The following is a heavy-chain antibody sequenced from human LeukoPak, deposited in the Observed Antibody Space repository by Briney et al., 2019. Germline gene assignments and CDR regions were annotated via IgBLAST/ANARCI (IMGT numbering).Heavy chain of an antibody. Sequence: GESLKISCKGSGYSFTNYWIGWVRQMPGKGLEWMGNIYPGDPATRNSPSYQGQVHISADKSIDTAYLQWSSLKASDTAIYYCARQGGQWLVQGAFDIWGQGTMVTVSS. CDR2: IYPGDPAT. V-gene: IGHV5-51*01. J-gene: IGHJ3*02. CDR1: GYSFTNYW. CDR3: ARQGGQWLVQGAFDI. D-gene: IGHD6-19*01.